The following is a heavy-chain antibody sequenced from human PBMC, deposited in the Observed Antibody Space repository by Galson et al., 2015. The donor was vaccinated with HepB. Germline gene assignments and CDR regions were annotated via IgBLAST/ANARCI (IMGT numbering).Heavy chain of an antibody. CDR1: GDSVSSNSAA. J-gene: IGHJ4*02. Sequence: CAISGDSVSSNSAAWDWIRQSPSRGLEWLGRTYYRSKWYNDYAVSVKSRITINPDTSKNQFSLQLNSVTPEDTAVYYCASTTVENFDYWGQGTLVTVSS. CDR2: TYYRSKWYN. V-gene: IGHV6-1*01. D-gene: IGHD4-23*01. CDR3: ASTTVENFDY.